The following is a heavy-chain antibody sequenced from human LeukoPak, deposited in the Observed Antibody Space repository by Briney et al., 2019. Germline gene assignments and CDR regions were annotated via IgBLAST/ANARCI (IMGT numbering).Heavy chain of an antibody. CDR2: INPNSGGT. CDR1: GYTFTGYY. D-gene: IGHD6-19*01. V-gene: IGHV1-2*02. J-gene: IGHJ6*03. Sequence: ASVTVSCKASGYTFTGYYMHWVRQAPGQGLEWMGWINPNSGGTNYAQKFQGRVTMTRDTSISTAYMELSRMRSDDTAVYYCARVRLVLFYMGVWGKGTTVTVSS. CDR3: ARVRLVLFYMGV.